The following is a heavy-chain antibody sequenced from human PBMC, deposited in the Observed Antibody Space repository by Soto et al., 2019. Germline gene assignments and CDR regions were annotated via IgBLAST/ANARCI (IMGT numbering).Heavy chain of an antibody. J-gene: IGHJ6*03. V-gene: IGHV4-39*02. CDR1: GGSISSSSYY. CDR2: IYYSGST. D-gene: IGHD2-15*01. CDR3: ARDLGYCSGGSCYSNYMDV. Sequence: QLQLQESGPGLVKPSETLSLTCTVSGGSISSSSYYWGWIRQPPGKGLEWIGSIYYSGSTYYNPSLKSRVTIFVDTSKNQFSLKLSSVTAADTAVYYCARDLGYCSGGSCYSNYMDVWGKGTTVTVSS.